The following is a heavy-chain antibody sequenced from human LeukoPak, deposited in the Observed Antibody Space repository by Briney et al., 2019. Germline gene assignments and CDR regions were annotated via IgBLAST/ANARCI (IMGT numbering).Heavy chain of an antibody. D-gene: IGHD2-15*01. J-gene: IGHJ4*02. V-gene: IGHV4-38-2*02. Sequence: SETLSLTCTVSGYSISSGYYWGWIRQPPGKGLEWIGSIYHSGSTYYNPSLKSRVTISVDTSKNQFSLKLSSVTAADTAVYYCARGALGYCSGGSCYSAADYFDYWGQGTLVTVSS. CDR3: ARGALGYCSGGSCYSAADYFDY. CDR1: GYSISSGYY. CDR2: IYHSGST.